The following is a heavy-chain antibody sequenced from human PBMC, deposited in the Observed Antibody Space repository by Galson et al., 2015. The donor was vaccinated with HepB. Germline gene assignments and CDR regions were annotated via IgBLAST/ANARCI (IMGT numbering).Heavy chain of an antibody. CDR1: GGFIRRHY. Sequence: LSLTCTVSGGFIRRHYCSWIRQPPGTGLGWVGYIYYSGRTNYNPSLQRRATISVDTSKDQFSLKLSSVTTADTAVYHCARSHDSSGFYYYGMDVWGQGTTVTVSS. D-gene: IGHD3-22*01. CDR3: ARSHDSSGFYYYGMDV. J-gene: IGHJ6*02. CDR2: IYYSGRT. V-gene: IGHV4-59*11.